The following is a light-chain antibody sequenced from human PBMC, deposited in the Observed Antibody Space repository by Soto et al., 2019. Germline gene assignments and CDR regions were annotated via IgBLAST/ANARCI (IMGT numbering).Light chain of an antibody. CDR2: GAS. CDR3: QQYNNWPRT. V-gene: IGKV3D-15*01. Sequence: IVLTQSPGTLSLSPGEVATVSGRASESVTNSYLAWYQQKPGQAPRLLIYGASTRASGVPVRFSGSGSGTDFTLTISSLQSEDFAVYYCQQYNNWPRTFGQGTKVDIK. CDR1: ESVTNSY. J-gene: IGKJ1*01.